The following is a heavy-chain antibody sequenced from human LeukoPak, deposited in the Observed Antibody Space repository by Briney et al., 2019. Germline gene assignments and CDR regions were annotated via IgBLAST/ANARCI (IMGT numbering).Heavy chain of an antibody. V-gene: IGHV4-31*03. J-gene: IGHJ5*02. Sequence: SQTLSLTCTVSGGSISSGGYYWSWIRQHPGKGLEWIGYIYYSGSTYYNPSLKSRVTISVDTSKNQFPLKLSSVTAADTAVYYCARVPRGNYDILTGYYGGAANWFDPWGQGTLVTVSS. D-gene: IGHD3-9*01. CDR1: GGSISSGGYY. CDR2: IYYSGST. CDR3: ARVPRGNYDILTGYYGGAANWFDP.